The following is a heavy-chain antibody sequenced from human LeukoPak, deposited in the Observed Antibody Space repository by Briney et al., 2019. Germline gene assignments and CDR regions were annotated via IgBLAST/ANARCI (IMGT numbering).Heavy chain of an antibody. Sequence: SQTLSLTCAVSGGSISSGGYSWSWMRQPPGKGLEWIGYIYQNGNTYYNPSLKSRVTISVDRSKNQFSLNLSSVTAADTAVYYCGRGGIAAAASGIDYWGQGTLVAVSS. CDR1: GGSISSGGYS. J-gene: IGHJ4*02. D-gene: IGHD6-13*01. V-gene: IGHV4-30-2*01. CDR3: GRGGIAAAASGIDY. CDR2: IYQNGNT.